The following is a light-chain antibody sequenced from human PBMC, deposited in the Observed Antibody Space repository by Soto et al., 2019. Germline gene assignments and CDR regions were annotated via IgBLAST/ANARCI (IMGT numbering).Light chain of an antibody. V-gene: IGKV1-39*01. CDR2: AAS. CDR3: QHSYSTLVLT. J-gene: IGKJ4*01. CDR1: QGVDSD. Sequence: IQMTQSPSSLSASVGERVTITCRASQGVDSDLSWYQQKPGKAPKLLIYAASSLHSGVPTRFRGSGSGRHFTLTISSLQPEDVATHYCQHSYSTLVLTFVGGTKVELK.